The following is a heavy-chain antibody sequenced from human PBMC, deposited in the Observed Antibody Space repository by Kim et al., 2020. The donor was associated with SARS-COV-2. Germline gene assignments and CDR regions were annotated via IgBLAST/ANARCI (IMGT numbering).Heavy chain of an antibody. J-gene: IGHJ6*02. CDR1: GFTFSSYS. D-gene: IGHD6-6*01. V-gene: IGHV3-48*04. Sequence: GSLRLSCAASGFTFSSYSMNWVRQAPGKGLEWVSYISSSSSTIYYADSVKGRFTISRDNAKNSLYLQMNSLRAEDTAVYYCAREYSRSNYYYYGMDVWGQGTTVTVSS. CDR2: ISSSSSTI. CDR3: AREYSRSNYYYYGMDV.